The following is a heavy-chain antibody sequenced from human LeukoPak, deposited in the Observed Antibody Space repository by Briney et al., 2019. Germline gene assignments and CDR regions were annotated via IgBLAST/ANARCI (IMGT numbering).Heavy chain of an antibody. CDR2: IRSKAYGGTT. J-gene: IGHJ6*03. D-gene: IGHD3-10*01. CDR1: GFTFGDYA. Sequence: GGSLRLSCTASGFTFGDYAMSWVRQAPGKGLEWVGFIRSKAYGGTTEYAASVKGRFTISRDDSKSIAYLQMNSLKTEDTAVYYCTRDILWFAESRSGYYMDVWGKGTTVTISS. CDR3: TRDILWFAESRSGYYMDV. V-gene: IGHV3-49*04.